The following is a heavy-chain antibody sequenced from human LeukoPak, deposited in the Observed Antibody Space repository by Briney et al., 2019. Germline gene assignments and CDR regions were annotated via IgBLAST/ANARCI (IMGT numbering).Heavy chain of an antibody. J-gene: IGHJ4*02. CDR1: GFIFTDYW. Sequence: GESLTLSCAVSGFIFTDYWMYWVRQPPGKGLAWVANINEDGSEKNYVDSVKGRSTIPRDNAKHSVYLQRNSLRVEDTAVYFRAISLLGGQGTLVTVSS. CDR3: AISLL. CDR2: INEDGSEK. V-gene: IGHV3-7*01.